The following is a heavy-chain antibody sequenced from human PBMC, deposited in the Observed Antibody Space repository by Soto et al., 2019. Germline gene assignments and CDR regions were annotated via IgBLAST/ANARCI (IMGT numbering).Heavy chain of an antibody. CDR3: ASISSASSGLLPDY. Sequence: ASVKVSCKASGYTFTSNAISWVRQAPGQGLEWMGWINAYFGNTKYAQKLQGRVTLTTDTSTSTAYMDLRSLRSDDTAVYYCASISSASSGLLPDYWGQGTLVTVSS. V-gene: IGHV1-18*01. CDR1: GYTFTSNA. D-gene: IGHD2-2*01. CDR2: INAYFGNT. J-gene: IGHJ4*02.